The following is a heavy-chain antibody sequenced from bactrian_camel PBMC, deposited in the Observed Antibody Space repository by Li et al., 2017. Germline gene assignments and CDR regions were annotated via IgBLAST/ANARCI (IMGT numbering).Heavy chain of an antibody. CDR1: SRMYC. CDR2: ISPPIVTA. D-gene: IGHD3*01. Sequence: HVQLVESGGGSVQTGGSLRLSCAVASRMYCMGWYRQAPGKEREAVASISPPIVTAWYAEAVKGRFTISKNHTKDTLYLQMNSLKPEDSARYYCFTDSNGACEGEGGRMITMRPYRGQGTQVTVS. J-gene: IGHJ4*01. V-gene: IGHV3S54*01. CDR3: FTDSNGACEGEGGRMITMRPY.